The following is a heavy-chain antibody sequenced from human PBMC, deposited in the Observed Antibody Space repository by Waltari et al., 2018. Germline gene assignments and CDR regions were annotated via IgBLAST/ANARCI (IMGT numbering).Heavy chain of an antibody. CDR2: IYYSGST. CDR3: ARVGGGSSSRFYYYYYMDV. D-gene: IGHD6-13*01. CDR1: GGSIRSYY. Sequence: QVQLQESGPGLVKPSETLSLTCTVSGGSIRSYYWSWIRQPPGQGLEWIGYIYYSGSTNYNPSLKSRVTISVDTSKNQFSLKLSSVTAADTAVYYCARVGGGSSSRFYYYYYMDVWGKGTTVTVSS. J-gene: IGHJ6*03. V-gene: IGHV4-59*01.